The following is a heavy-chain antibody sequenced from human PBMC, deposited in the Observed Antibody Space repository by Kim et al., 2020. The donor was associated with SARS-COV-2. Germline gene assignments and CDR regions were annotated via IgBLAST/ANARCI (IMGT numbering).Heavy chain of an antibody. CDR1: GGSFSGYY. CDR3: ARAGPSTSYIN. J-gene: IGHJ4*02. Sequence: SETLSLTCAVYGGSFSGYYWSWIRQPPGKGLEWIGEINHSGSTNYNPPLKSRVTISVDTSKNQFSLKLSSVTAADTAVYYCARAGPSTSYINWGQGTLVTVSS. CDR2: INHSGST. V-gene: IGHV4-34*01. D-gene: IGHD2-2*01.